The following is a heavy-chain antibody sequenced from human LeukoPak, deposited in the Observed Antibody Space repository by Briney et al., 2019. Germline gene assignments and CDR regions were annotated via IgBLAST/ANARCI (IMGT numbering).Heavy chain of an antibody. CDR1: GYIFTNYG. Sequence: ASVKVSCKASGYIFTNYGISWVRQAPGQGLEWIGWISAYNDNTNYAQKVQCRLTMTADTSTSTAYMELKSLRSDDTAVYYCARVPNYYDSSGYEIDYWGQGTLVTVSS. J-gene: IGHJ4*02. CDR3: ARVPNYYDSSGYEIDY. D-gene: IGHD3-22*01. V-gene: IGHV1-18*01. CDR2: ISAYNDNT.